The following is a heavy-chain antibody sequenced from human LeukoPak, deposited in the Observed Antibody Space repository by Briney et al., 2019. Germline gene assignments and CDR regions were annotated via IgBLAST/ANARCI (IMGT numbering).Heavy chain of an antibody. CDR1: GFTVSSNY. J-gene: IGHJ4*02. CDR2: IYSGGST. D-gene: IGHD3-22*01. Sequence: PGGSLRLSCPASGFTVSSNYMSWVRQAPGKGLEWVSVIYSGGSTYYADSVKGRFTISRDNSKNTLYLQMNSLRAEDTAVYYCARGGDYDSSGYHSDYWGQGTLVTVSS. CDR3: ARGGDYDSSGYHSDY. V-gene: IGHV3-66*01.